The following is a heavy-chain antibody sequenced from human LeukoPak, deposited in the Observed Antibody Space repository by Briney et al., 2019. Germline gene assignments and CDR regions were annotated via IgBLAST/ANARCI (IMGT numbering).Heavy chain of an antibody. J-gene: IGHJ6*02. CDR1: GGTFSSYA. Sequence: SVKVSCTASGGTFSSYAISWVRQAPGQGLEWMGRIIPILGIANYVQKFQGRVAITADKSTSTDYMELSSLRSEDTAVYYCARNPTTRLLDILTETEMDVWGQGTTVTVSS. CDR3: ARNPTTRLLDILTETEMDV. CDR2: IIPILGIA. D-gene: IGHD3-9*01. V-gene: IGHV1-69*04.